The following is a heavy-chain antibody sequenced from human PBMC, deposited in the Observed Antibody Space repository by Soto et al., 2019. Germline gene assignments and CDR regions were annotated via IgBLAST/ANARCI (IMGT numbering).Heavy chain of an antibody. Sequence: PGCSLRLSCAASGLTCSRYAMSWVRTAPGKGLEWVSAISGSGGSTYYADSVKGRFTISRDNAKNSLYLQMNSLRDEDTAVYYCARDNGDYLLNDNWFDPWGQGTLVTVSS. V-gene: IGHV3-23*01. CDR2: ISGSGGST. D-gene: IGHD4-17*01. CDR3: ARDNGDYLLNDNWFDP. J-gene: IGHJ5*02. CDR1: GLTCSRYA.